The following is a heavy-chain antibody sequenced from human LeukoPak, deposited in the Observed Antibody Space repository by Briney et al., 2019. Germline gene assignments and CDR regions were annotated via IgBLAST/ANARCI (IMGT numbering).Heavy chain of an antibody. V-gene: IGHV1-2*06. CDR3: ARGLPTASYYYMAV. CDR2: INPNSGRT. CDR1: GSTFTDYY. D-gene: IGHD2-2*01. J-gene: IGHJ6*03. Sequence: ASVKVSCKTSGSTFTDYYIHWVRQAPGQGLEWMGRINPNSGRTNYAQNFQGRVTMTRDTSISTAYMELSRLRSDDTAVYYCARGLPTASYYYMAVWGKGTTVTVSS.